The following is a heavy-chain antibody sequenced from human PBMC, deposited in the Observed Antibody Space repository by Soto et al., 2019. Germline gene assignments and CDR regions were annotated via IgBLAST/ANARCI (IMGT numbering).Heavy chain of an antibody. V-gene: IGHV1-18*01. CDR2: ISAFNGET. D-gene: IGHD6-19*01. Sequence: ASVKVSCKASGFTFSDYGFSWVRQAPGRGLEWMGWISAFNGETNYTQKSEGRVAMTTYAATTTAYMEVRSLTVDDTAVYYCVRDQQWLLPVPLNFDYWGQGTVGTVSS. CDR3: VRDQQWLLPVPLNFDY. CDR1: GFTFSDYG. J-gene: IGHJ4*02.